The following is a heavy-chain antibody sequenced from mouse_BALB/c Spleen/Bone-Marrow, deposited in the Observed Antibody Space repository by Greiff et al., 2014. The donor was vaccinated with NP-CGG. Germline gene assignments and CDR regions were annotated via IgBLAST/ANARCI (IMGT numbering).Heavy chain of an antibody. CDR1: GFTFNDYY. J-gene: IGHJ1*01. CDR2: IDPASGNT. V-gene: IGHV14-3*02. Sequence: VQLQQSGAELVKPGASVKLSCTASGFTFNDYYLHWVKQRPEQGLDWIGRIDPASGNTKYDPKFQGKATLTADTSSNTAYLQLISMTSEDAAVYYCASKRDGWYFDDWGEGTTLTVSS. D-gene: IGHD3-3*01. CDR3: ASKRDGWYFDD.